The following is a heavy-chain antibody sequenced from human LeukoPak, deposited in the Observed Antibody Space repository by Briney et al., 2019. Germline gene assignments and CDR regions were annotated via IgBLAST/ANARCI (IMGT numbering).Heavy chain of an antibody. J-gene: IGHJ4*02. CDR2: IRYDGNYK. D-gene: IGHD2-15*01. CDR1: GFTFTIYG. Sequence: HPGGSLRLFCAASGFTFTIYGMHCLRQAPGKGLEWVAFIRYDGNYKFFADSVKGRFAISRDNSNSTVFLQMNSLRAEDTAVYYCAKDHRGYCSGRNCYSHYWGQGTLVTVSS. V-gene: IGHV3-30*02. CDR3: AKDHRGYCSGRNCYSHY.